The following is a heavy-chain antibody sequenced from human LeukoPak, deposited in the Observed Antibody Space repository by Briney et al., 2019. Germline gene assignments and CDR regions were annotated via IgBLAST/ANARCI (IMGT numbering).Heavy chain of an antibody. J-gene: IGHJ4*02. D-gene: IGHD1-26*01. V-gene: IGHV1-46*01. CDR2: ILPSGGIT. Sequence: GASVKVSCKASGYTFTSYYIHWVRQAPGQGLEWLGVILPSGGITTYAQRFQGRVTLTRDTSTSTVYMELSSLRSEDTAVYYCARGTSGSYYSWGQGTLVIVSS. CDR3: ARGTSGSYYS. CDR1: GYTFTSYY.